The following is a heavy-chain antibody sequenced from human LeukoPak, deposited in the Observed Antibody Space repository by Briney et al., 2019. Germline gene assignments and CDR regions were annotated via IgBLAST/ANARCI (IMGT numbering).Heavy chain of an antibody. CDR1: GFTFDDYG. D-gene: IGHD3-3*01. CDR3: ARVPTYYDFWSGYLRFYYYYYMDV. CDR2: INWNGGST. J-gene: IGHJ6*03. Sequence: GSLRLSCAASGFTFDDYGMSWVRQAPGKGLEWVSGINWNGGSTGYADSVKGRFTIPRDNAKNSLYLQMNSLRAEDTALYYCARVPTYYDFWSGYLRFYYYYYMDVWGEGTTVTVSS. V-gene: IGHV3-20*04.